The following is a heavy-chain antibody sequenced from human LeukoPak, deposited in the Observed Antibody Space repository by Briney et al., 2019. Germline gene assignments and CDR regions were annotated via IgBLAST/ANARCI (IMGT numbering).Heavy chain of an antibody. CDR2: INPKSGVT. CDR3: ARPLGSLKEYWWFDP. V-gene: IGHV1-2*02. J-gene: IGHJ5*02. CDR1: GYTFTSYA. Sequence: ASVKVSCKASGYTFTSYAITWVRQAPGQGLEWMGWINPKSGVTNFAQYFQGRVTMTRDTSSTTVYMELTRLRSDDTAVYYCARPLGSLKEYWWFDPWGQGTLVTVSS. D-gene: IGHD2/OR15-2a*01.